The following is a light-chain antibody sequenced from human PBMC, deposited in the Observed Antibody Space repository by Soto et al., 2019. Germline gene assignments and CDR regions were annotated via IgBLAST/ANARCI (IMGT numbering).Light chain of an antibody. CDR3: QQYNIYSVT. CDR2: DAS. Sequence: DIQMTQSPSTLSASVGDRVTITCRASQSISSWLAWYQQKPGKAPKLLIYDASSLESGVPSRFSGSGSGTEFTLTISSLQPDDCATYYCQQYNIYSVTFGGGTKVEIK. J-gene: IGKJ4*01. V-gene: IGKV1-5*01. CDR1: QSISSW.